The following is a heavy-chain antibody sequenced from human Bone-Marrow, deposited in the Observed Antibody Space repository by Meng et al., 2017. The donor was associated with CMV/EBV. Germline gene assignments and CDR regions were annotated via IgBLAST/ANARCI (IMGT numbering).Heavy chain of an antibody. CDR3: AKNGAFSTSWAYYFDY. CDR2: ISSSGSTI. D-gene: IGHD2-2*01. CDR1: GFTFSSYE. J-gene: IGHJ4*02. V-gene: IGHV3-48*03. Sequence: GGSLRLSCAASGFTFSSYEMNWVRQAPGKGLEWVSYISSSGSTIYYADSVKGRFTISRDNSKNTLYLQMNSLRAEDTAVYYCAKNGAFSTSWAYYFDYWGQGPLVTVYS.